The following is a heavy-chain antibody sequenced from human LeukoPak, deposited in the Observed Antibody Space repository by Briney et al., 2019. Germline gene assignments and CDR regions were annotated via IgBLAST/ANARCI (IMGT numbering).Heavy chain of an antibody. J-gene: IGHJ5*02. D-gene: IGHD4-17*01. CDR1: GGTFSSYA. CDR2: IIPIFGTA. Sequence: GASVKVSCKASGGTFSSYAISWVRQAPGQGLEWMGGIIPIFGTANYAQKFQGRVTITTDESTSTAYMELSSLRSEDTAVYYCATSFDYGDYPTRFDPWGQGTLVTVSS. CDR3: ATSFDYGDYPTRFDP. V-gene: IGHV1-69*05.